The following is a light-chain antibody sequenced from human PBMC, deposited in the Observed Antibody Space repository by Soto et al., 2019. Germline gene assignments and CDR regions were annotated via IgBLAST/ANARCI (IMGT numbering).Light chain of an antibody. CDR2: EVS. CDR1: SSDVGGYDF. CDR3: TSYTSSRTYV. J-gene: IGLJ1*01. Sequence: QSVLTQPASVSGSPGQSITTSCTGTSSDVGGYDFVSWYQHHPGKAPKLMISEVSDRPSGVSDRFSGSKSGNTASLTISGLQAEDEADYYCTSYTSSRTYVFGTGTKVTVL. V-gene: IGLV2-14*01.